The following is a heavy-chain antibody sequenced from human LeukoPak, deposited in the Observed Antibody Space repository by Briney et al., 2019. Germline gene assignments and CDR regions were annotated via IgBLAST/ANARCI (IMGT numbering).Heavy chain of an antibody. Sequence: ASVKVSCKASGYTFTSYGISWVRQAPGQGLEWMGWISAYNGNTNYAQKLQGRVTMTTDTSTSTAYMELRSLRPDDTAVYYCARGYRSSTSCLRFDPWGQGTLVTVSS. V-gene: IGHV1-18*04. CDR1: GYTFTSYG. CDR2: ISAYNGNT. CDR3: ARGYRSSTSCLRFDP. D-gene: IGHD2-2*01. J-gene: IGHJ5*02.